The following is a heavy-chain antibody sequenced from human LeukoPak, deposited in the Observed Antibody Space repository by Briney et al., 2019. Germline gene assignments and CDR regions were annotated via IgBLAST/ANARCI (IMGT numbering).Heavy chain of an antibody. Sequence: SETLSLTCAVYGGSFSGYYWSWIRQPPGKGLEWIGEINHSGSTNYNPSLKSRVTISVDTSKNQFSLKLSSVTAADTAVYYCARGFYYSFHYGGNAYFDYWGQGTLVTVSS. V-gene: IGHV4-34*01. CDR3: ARGFYYSFHYGGNAYFDY. CDR1: GGSFSGYY. CDR2: INHSGST. D-gene: IGHD4-23*01. J-gene: IGHJ4*02.